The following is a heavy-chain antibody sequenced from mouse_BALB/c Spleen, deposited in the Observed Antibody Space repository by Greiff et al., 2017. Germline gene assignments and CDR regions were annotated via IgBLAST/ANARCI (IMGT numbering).Heavy chain of an antibody. J-gene: IGHJ4*01. V-gene: IGHV14-3*02. D-gene: IGHD2-10*02. Sequence: EVQLQESGAELVKPGASVKLSCTASGFNIKDTYMHWVKQRPEQGLEWIGRIDPANGNTKYDPKFQGKATITADTSSNTAYLQLSSLTSEDTAVYYCAQYGNYGAMDYWGQGTSVTVSS. CDR3: AQYGNYGAMDY. CDR1: GFNIKDTY. CDR2: IDPANGNT.